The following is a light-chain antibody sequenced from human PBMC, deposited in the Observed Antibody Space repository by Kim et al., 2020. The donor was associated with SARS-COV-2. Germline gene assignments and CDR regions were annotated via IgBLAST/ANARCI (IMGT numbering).Light chain of an antibody. V-gene: IGKV1-39*01. J-gene: IGKJ2*03. CDR3: QQSYSPVYS. CDR2: GAS. Sequence: SASVGDRVTITCRASQSISTYLHWYQHIRGKAPRLLIYGASTLQSGVPSRFSGSGSGTDFTLTISSLQAEDFATYYCQQSYSPVYSFGQGTKLEI. CDR1: QSISTY.